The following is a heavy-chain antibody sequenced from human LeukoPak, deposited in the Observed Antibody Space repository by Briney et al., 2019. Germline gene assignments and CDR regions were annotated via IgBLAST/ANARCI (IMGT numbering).Heavy chain of an antibody. V-gene: IGHV6-1*01. J-gene: IGHJ4*02. CDR1: GDSVSSNSAA. Sequence: SRTLSLTCAISGDSVSSNSAAWNWIRQSPSRGLEWLGRTYYRSKWYNDYAVSVKSRITINPDTSKNQFSLQLNSVTPEDTAVYYCARASTGYSSGWYELYFDYWGQGTLVTVSS. CDR2: TYYRSKWYN. D-gene: IGHD6-19*01. CDR3: ARASTGYSSGWYELYFDY.